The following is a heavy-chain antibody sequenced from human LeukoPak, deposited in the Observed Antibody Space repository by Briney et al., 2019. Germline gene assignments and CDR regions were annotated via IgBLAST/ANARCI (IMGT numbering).Heavy chain of an antibody. CDR3: ARDQAYDSSGYYFTDNWFDP. CDR2: IYYSGST. J-gene: IGHJ5*02. D-gene: IGHD3-22*01. Sequence: SETLSLTCTVSGGSISSSSYYWGWIRQPPGKGLEWIGSIYYSGSTYYNPSLKSRVTISVDTSKNQFSLKLSSVTAADTAVYYCARDQAYDSSGYYFTDNWFDPWGQGTLVTVSS. V-gene: IGHV4-39*07. CDR1: GGSISSSSYY.